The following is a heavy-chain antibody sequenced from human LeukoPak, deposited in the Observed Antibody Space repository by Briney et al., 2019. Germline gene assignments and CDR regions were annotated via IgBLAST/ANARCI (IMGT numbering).Heavy chain of an antibody. CDR3: ARLYSGYGNNYYYMDV. V-gene: IGHV1-2*02. J-gene: IGHJ6*03. CDR2: IDPNSGGT. Sequence: ASVKVSCKASGYTFTGYYMHWVRQAPGQGLEWMGWIDPNSGGTNYAQKFQGRVTMTRDTSISTAYMELSRLRSDDTAVYYCARLYSGYGNNYYYMDVWGKGTTVTVSS. D-gene: IGHD5-12*01. CDR1: GYTFTGYY.